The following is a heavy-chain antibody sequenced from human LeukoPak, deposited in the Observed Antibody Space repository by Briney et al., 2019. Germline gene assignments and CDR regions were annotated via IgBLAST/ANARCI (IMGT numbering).Heavy chain of an antibody. CDR1: GYTLTELS. J-gene: IGHJ4*02. CDR3: ARAGSITGDDYFDY. Sequence: ASVKVSCKVSGYTLTELSMHWVRQAPGKGLEWMGGFDPEDGETIYAQKFQGRVTMTEDTSTDTAYMELSSPRSEDTAVYYCARAGSITGDDYFDYWGQGTLVTVSS. D-gene: IGHD1-20*01. V-gene: IGHV1-24*01. CDR2: FDPEDGET.